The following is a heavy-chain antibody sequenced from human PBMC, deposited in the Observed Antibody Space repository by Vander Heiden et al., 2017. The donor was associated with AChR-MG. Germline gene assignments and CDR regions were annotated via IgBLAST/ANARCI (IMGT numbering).Heavy chain of an antibody. Sequence: EVQLVESVGGLVELGRSLRRCCAAAGFAFRNYLMHWLRQAQGKGLVWVSRINSDGSTTTYADSVKGRFTISRDNAKNTLFLQMNSLRAEDTAVYYCARGYSGSYRIDYWGQGTLVTVSS. CDR2: INSDGSTT. CDR1: GFAFRNYL. CDR3: ARGYSGSYRIDY. D-gene: IGHD1-26*01. J-gene: IGHJ4*02. V-gene: IGHV3-74*01.